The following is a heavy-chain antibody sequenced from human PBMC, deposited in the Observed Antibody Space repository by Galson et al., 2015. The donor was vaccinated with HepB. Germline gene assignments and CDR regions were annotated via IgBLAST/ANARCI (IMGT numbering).Heavy chain of an antibody. J-gene: IGHJ2*01. V-gene: IGHV3-23*01. CDR1: GFTFSSYA. CDR3: AKVESGYREYWYFDL. CDR2: ISGSGGST. D-gene: IGHD3-16*02. Sequence: SLRLSCAASGFTFSSYAMSWVRQAPGKGLEWVSAISGSGGSTYYADSVKGRFTISRDNSKNTLYLQMNSLRAEDTAVYYCAKVESGYREYWYFDLWGRGTLVTVSS.